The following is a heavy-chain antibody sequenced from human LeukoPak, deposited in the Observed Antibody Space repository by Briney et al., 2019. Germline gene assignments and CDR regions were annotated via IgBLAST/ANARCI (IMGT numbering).Heavy chain of an antibody. Sequence: KPGGSLRLSCAASEFTFSTYTMHWVRQAPGKGLEWVSSIGRISSYIYYADSVRGRFTISRDNAKNSLYLQMNGLRAEDTAVYYCAVTGGYSGNDLKDWFDPWGQGTLVTVSS. J-gene: IGHJ5*02. V-gene: IGHV3-21*01. CDR1: EFTFSTYT. CDR3: AVTGGYSGNDLKDWFDP. CDR2: IGRISSYI. D-gene: IGHD5-12*01.